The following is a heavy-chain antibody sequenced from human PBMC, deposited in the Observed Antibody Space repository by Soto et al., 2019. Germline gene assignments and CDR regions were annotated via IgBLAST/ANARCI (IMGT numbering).Heavy chain of an antibody. D-gene: IGHD2-15*01. CDR1: GFTFSSYA. Sequence: PGGSLRLSCAASGFTFSSYAMHWVRQAPGKGLEWVAVISYDGSNKYYADSVKGRFTISRDNSKNTLYLQMNSLRAEDTAVYYCARDVVVVVAATSWFDPWGQGT. J-gene: IGHJ5*02. CDR2: ISYDGSNK. V-gene: IGHV3-30-3*01. CDR3: ARDVVVVVAATSWFDP.